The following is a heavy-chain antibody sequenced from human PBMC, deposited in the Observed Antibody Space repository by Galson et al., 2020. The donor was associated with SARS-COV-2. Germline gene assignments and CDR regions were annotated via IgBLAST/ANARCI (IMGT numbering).Heavy chain of an antibody. D-gene: IGHD3-22*01. J-gene: IGHJ4*02. CDR1: GGSISSGDYY. CDR3: ARDVGYYYDSSGYSAFGY. V-gene: IGHV4-30-4*01. Sequence: SETLSLTCTVSGGSISSGDYYWSWIRQPPGKGLEWIGYIYYSGSTYYNPSLKSRVTISVDTSKNQFSLKLSSVTAADTAVYYCARDVGYYYDSSGYSAFGYWGQGTLVTVSS. CDR2: IYYSGST.